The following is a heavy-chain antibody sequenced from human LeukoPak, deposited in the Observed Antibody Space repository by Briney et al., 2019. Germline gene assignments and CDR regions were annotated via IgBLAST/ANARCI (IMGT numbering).Heavy chain of an antibody. J-gene: IGHJ6*02. CDR3: ARDPAFWSGYSYYYGMDV. V-gene: IGHV3-48*03. D-gene: IGHD3-3*01. CDR1: GFTFSSYE. Sequence: GGSLRLSCAASGFTFSSYEMNWVRQAPGKGLEWVSYISSSGSNIYYADSVKGRFTISRDNAKNSLYLQMNSLRAEDTAVYYCARDPAFWSGYSYYYGMDVWGQGTTVTVSS. CDR2: ISSSGSNI.